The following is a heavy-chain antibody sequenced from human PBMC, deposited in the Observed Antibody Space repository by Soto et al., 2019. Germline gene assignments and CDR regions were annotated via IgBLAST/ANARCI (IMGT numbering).Heavy chain of an antibody. J-gene: IGHJ2*01. CDR3: VGGSGFAYFDL. CDR2: IYYPGSTT. CDR1: CGSINNMGYY. D-gene: IGHD3-22*01. Sequence: PSETLSLTCTFSCGSINNMGYYLVWIRQPPGKGLEWIGSIYYPGSTTYYNQSLKSRVTISVDTSKNQFSLKVNSVTAADTAVYYCVGGSGFAYFDLWGRGTLVTVSS. V-gene: IGHV4-39*01.